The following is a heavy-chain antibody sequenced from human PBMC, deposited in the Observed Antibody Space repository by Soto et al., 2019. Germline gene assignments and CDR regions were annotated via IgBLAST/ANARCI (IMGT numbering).Heavy chain of an antibody. CDR1: GYTFTSYY. CDR2: INLSGGST. V-gene: IGHV1-46*01. D-gene: IGHD3-9*01. Sequence: ASVKVSCKASGYTFTSYYMHWVRQAPGQGLEWMGIINLSGGSTSYAQKFQGRVTMTRDTSTSTVYMELSSLRSEDTAVYYCARGGDILTGYYHEVHDFWGQGTLVTVSS. J-gene: IGHJ4*02. CDR3: ARGGDILTGYYHEVHDF.